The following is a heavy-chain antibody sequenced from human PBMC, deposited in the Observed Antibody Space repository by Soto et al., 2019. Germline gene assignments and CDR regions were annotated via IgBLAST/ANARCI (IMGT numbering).Heavy chain of an antibody. D-gene: IGHD5-18*01. CDR1: GGSSSGYY. V-gene: IGHV4-34*01. CDR2: INHSGST. J-gene: IGHJ6*02. CDR3: ARESAIIYYYYGMDV. Sequence: SETLSLTCAVYGGSSSGYYWSWIRQPPGKGLEWIGEINHSGSTNYNPSLKSRVTISVDTSKNQFSLKLSSVTAADTAGYYCARESAIIYYYYGMDVWGQGTTVTVSS.